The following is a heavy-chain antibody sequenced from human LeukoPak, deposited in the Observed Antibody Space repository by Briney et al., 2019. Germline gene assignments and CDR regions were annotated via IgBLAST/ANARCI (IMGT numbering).Heavy chain of an antibody. CDR2: IIPIFGTA. CDR3: AMGLGYCSGGSCYYNWFDP. CDR1: GGTFSRYA. V-gene: IGHV1-69*01. J-gene: IGHJ5*02. D-gene: IGHD2-15*01. Sequence: SVKVSCKASGGTFSRYAISWVRQAPGQGLEWMGGIIPIFGTANYAQKFQGRVTITADESTSTAYMELSSLRSEDTAVYYCAMGLGYCSGGSCYYNWFDPWGQGTLVTVSS.